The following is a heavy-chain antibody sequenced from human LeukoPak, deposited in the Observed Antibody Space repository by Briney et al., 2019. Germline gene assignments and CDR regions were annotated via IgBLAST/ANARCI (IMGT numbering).Heavy chain of an antibody. CDR2: SDPEDGET. Sequence: TSVKVSCKVSGYTLTELSMHWVRQAPGKGLEWMGGSDPEDGETIYAQKFQGRVTMTEDTSTDTAYMELSSLRSEDTAVYYCATLVSRQLLSGLANWFDPWGQGTLVTVSS. CDR1: GYTLTELS. J-gene: IGHJ5*02. CDR3: ATLVSRQLLSGLANWFDP. V-gene: IGHV1-24*01. D-gene: IGHD2-2*01.